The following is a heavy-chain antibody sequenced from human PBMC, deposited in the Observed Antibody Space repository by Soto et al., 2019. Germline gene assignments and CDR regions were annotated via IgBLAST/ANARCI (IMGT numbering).Heavy chain of an antibody. V-gene: IGHV3-66*01. CDR2: IYSGGST. CDR1: GITVSSNY. D-gene: IGHD1-26*01. J-gene: IGHJ4*02. Sequence: GGSLRLSCAASGITVSSNYMSWGRQAPGKGLGWVSVIYSGGSTYYADSVKGRFTIYRHNSKKSLYLQRNSLRAEDVAVYYCARFPGRVGGHFDYWGQGTLVTVSS. CDR3: ARFPGRVGGHFDY.